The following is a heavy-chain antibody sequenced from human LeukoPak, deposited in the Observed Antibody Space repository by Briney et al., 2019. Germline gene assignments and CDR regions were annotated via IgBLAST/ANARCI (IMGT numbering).Heavy chain of an antibody. V-gene: IGHV6-1*01. D-gene: IGHD3-10*01. J-gene: IGHJ6*02. CDR2: TYYRSKWYN. CDR1: GDSVSSNSAA. CDR3: ARDLTNMVRGVIYYGMDV. Sequence: SQTLSLTCAISGDSVSSNSAAWNWIRQSPSRGLEWLGRTYYRSKWYNDYSVSVKSRITINPDTYQNQFSLQLNSVTPEDTAVYYCARDLTNMVRGVIYYGMDVWGQGTTVTVSS.